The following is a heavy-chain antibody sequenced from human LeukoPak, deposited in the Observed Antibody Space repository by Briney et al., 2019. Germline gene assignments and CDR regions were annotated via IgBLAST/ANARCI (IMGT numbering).Heavy chain of an antibody. CDR1: GGSISSYY. CDR2: IYTSGST. J-gene: IGHJ3*01. Sequence: SETLSLTCTVSGGSISSYYWSWIRQPAGKGLEWIGRIYTSGSTNYNPSLKSRLTIAVDTSKNQISLKVRSVTAADTAVYYCARRFPGARTSSWTFDVWGQGTMVTVSS. V-gene: IGHV4-4*07. CDR3: ARRFPGARTSSWTFDV. D-gene: IGHD1-7*01.